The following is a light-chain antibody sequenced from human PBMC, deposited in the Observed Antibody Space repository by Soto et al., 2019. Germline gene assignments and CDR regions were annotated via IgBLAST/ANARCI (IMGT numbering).Light chain of an antibody. J-gene: IGKJ2*01. CDR1: QTINNW. V-gene: IGKV1-5*03. Sequence: DIQMTQSPSTLSAFVGDRVTITCRASQTINNWLAWYRQKPGKAPKLLIYKASSLESGVPSRFSASGSGTEFTLTISRLQPDDFATSYCQQYKSYSSYTFGQGTKVDIK. CDR2: KAS. CDR3: QQYKSYSSYT.